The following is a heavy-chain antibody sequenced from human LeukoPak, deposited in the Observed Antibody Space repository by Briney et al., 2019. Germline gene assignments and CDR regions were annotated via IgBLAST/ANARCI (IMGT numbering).Heavy chain of an antibody. Sequence: GGSLRLSCAASGFTFSNYGMHWVRQAPGKGLEWVAFIRYDGSNKYYADSVKGRFTISRDNAKNSLYLQMSSLRAEDTAVYYCASPDILTGYFTSAFHIWGQGTTVTVSS. CDR3: ASPDILTGYFTSAFHI. CDR2: IRYDGSNK. D-gene: IGHD3-9*01. CDR1: GFTFSNYG. J-gene: IGHJ3*02. V-gene: IGHV3-30*02.